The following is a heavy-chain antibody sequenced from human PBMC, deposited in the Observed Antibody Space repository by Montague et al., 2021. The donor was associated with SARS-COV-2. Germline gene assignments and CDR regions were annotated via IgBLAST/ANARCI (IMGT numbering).Heavy chain of an antibody. CDR2: INDSGST. V-gene: IGHV4-39*02. CDR1: GGSISSSNYY. J-gene: IGHJ3*02. D-gene: IGHD5-12*01. Sequence: SETLSLTCTVSGGSISSSNYYWDWIRQPPGKGLDWIRSINDSGSTYYNPSLKSRVTISVDTSKNHFSLKLSSVTAADTAVYYCTRRGRKLLPVATTIGGFDTWGQGTMVTVSS. CDR3: TRRGRKLLPVATTIGGFDT.